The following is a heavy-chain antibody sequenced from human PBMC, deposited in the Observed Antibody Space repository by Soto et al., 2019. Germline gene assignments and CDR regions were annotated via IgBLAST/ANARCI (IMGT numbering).Heavy chain of an antibody. CDR3: ARVRGYSYGYTDY. V-gene: IGHV3-30-3*01. CDR2: ISDDGSNK. J-gene: IGHJ4*02. CDR1: GFTFSSYA. D-gene: IGHD5-18*01. Sequence: QVQLVESGGGVVQPGRSLRLSWAASGFTFSSYAMHWVRQAPGKGLEWVAVISDDGSNKYYADSVKGRFTISRDNSKNTLYLQMNSLRAEDTAVYYCARVRGYSYGYTDYWGQGTLVTVSS.